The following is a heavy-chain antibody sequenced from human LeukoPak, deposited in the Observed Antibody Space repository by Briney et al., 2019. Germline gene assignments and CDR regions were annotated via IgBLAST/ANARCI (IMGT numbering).Heavy chain of an antibody. D-gene: IGHD3-10*01. J-gene: IGHJ2*01. CDR3: ARVGDHFHWYLDL. V-gene: IGHV3-53*01. Sequence: GGSLRLSCAASGFTVSTNYMDWVRQAPGKGLEWVSILYSGSDTYYADSVKGRFTISRDSSKNILSLQMNNLRAEDTAVYYCARVGDHFHWYLDLWGRGTLVTVSS. CDR1: GFTVSTNY. CDR2: LYSGSDT.